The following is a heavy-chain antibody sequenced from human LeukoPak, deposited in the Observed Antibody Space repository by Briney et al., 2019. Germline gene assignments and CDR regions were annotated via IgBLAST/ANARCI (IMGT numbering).Heavy chain of an antibody. V-gene: IGHV3-53*04. J-gene: IGHJ6*03. CDR2: IYSGGST. D-gene: IGHD5-18*01. CDR3: ARDPFPTYSYGYESYYYYYMDV. CDR1: GFTVSSNY. Sequence: GGSLRLSCAASGFTVSSNYMSWVRQAPGKGLEWVSVIYSGGSTYYADSVKGRFTISRHNSKNTLYLQMGSLRAEDMAVYYCARDPFPTYSYGYESYYYYYMDVWGKGTTVTVSS.